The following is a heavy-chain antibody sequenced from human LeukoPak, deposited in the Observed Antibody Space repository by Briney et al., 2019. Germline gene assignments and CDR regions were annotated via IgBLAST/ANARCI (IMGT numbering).Heavy chain of an antibody. D-gene: IGHD3-3*01. CDR3: ARLLTYYDFWSGISLGWFDP. CDR2: INPNSGGT. V-gene: IGHV1-2*02. J-gene: IGHJ5*02. CDR1: GYTFTGYY. Sequence: ASVKVSCKASGYTFTGYYMHWVRQAPGQGLEWMGWINPNSGGTNYAQKFQGRVTMTRDTSISTAYMELSRLRSDDTAVYYCARLLTYYDFWSGISLGWFDPWGQGTLVTVSS.